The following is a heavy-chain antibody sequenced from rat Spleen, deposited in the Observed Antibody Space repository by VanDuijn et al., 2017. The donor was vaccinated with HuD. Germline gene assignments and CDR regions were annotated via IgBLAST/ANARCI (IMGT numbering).Heavy chain of an antibody. CDR2: ISTGGGST. CDR3: AREGTYYGDYFDY. J-gene: IGHJ2*01. Sequence: EVQLVESGGGLVQPGRSLKLSCAASGFTFSNYYMAWVRQAPTKGLEWVAYISTGGGSTYYRDSVKGRFTISRDNAKSTLYLQMDSLRSEDTATYYCAREGTYYGDYFDYWGQGVMVTVSS. D-gene: IGHD1-9*01. CDR1: GFTFSNYY. V-gene: IGHV5-27*01.